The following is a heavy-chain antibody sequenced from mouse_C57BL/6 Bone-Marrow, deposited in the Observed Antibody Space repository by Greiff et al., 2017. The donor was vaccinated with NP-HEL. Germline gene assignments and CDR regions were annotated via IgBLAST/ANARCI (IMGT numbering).Heavy chain of an antibody. D-gene: IGHD2-1*01. CDR1: GYSFTSYY. J-gene: IGHJ2*01. Sequence: QVQLKESGPELVKPGASVKISCKASGYSFTSYYIHWVKQRPGQGLEWIGWIYPGSGNTKYNEKFKGKATLTADTSSSTAYMQLSSLTSEDSAVYYCARGDYGNYGGALFDYWGQGTTLTVSS. CDR2: IYPGSGNT. CDR3: ARGDYGNYGGALFDY. V-gene: IGHV1-66*01.